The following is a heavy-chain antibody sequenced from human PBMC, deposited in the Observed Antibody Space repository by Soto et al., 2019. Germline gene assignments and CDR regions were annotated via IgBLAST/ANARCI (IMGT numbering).Heavy chain of an antibody. V-gene: IGHV3-33*01. CDR3: ARGVPPYGETGHAFDI. D-gene: IGHD4-17*01. CDR1: GFTFSSYG. Sequence: GGSLRLSCAASGFTFSSYGMHWVRQAPGKGLEWVAVIWYDGSNKYYADSVKGRFTISRDNSKNTLYLQMNSLRAEDTAVYYCARGVPPYGETGHAFDIWGQGTMVTVSS. J-gene: IGHJ3*02. CDR2: IWYDGSNK.